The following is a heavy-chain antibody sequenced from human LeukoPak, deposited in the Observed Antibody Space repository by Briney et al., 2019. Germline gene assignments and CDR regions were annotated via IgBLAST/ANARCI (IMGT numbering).Heavy chain of an antibody. CDR2: IYTSGST. CDR3: ARAMYSSSWYYFDY. J-gene: IGHJ4*02. D-gene: IGHD6-13*01. CDR1: GGSFSDYY. V-gene: IGHV4-4*09. Sequence: SETLSLTCTVSGGSFSDYYWSFIRQPPGKGLEWIGYIYTSGSTNYNPSLKSRVTISVDTSKNQFSLKLSSVTAADTAVYYCARAMYSSSWYYFDYWGQGTLVTVSS.